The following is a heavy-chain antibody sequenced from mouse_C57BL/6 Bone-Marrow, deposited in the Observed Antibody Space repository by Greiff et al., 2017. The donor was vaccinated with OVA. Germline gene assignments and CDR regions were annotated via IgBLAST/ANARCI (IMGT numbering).Heavy chain of an antibody. V-gene: IGHV2-6*03. D-gene: IGHD2-3*01. Sequence: QVQLKESGPGLVAPSPSLSITCTVSGFSLTSYGVHWVRQPPGKGLEWLVVIWTDGSTTYYSALNSSLSISKDNSKSQVYLKMNSLQTDDTAMYYCAGPLYDGYSYYYAMDYWGQGTSVTVSS. CDR2: IWTDGST. CDR3: AGPLYDGYSYYYAMDY. J-gene: IGHJ4*01. CDR1: GFSLTSYG.